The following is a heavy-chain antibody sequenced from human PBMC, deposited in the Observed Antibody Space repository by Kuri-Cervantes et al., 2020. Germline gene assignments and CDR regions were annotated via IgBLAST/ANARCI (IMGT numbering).Heavy chain of an antibody. D-gene: IGHD3-22*01. CDR1: GYTFTSYD. CDR2: MNPSSGNT. Sequence: PSVKVSCKASGYTFTSYDINWVRQATGQGLEWMGWMNPSSGNTGYAQKFQGRVTMTRNTSISTAYMELSSLRSEDTAVYYCAREFPLHSSGYSRWGQGTLVTVSS. J-gene: IGHJ4*02. V-gene: IGHV1-8*01. CDR3: AREFPLHSSGYSR.